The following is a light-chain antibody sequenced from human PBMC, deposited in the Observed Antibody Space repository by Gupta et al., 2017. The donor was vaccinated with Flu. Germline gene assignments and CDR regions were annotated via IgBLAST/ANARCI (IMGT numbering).Light chain of an antibody. J-gene: IGKJ2*03. Sequence: EIVLIQPAATLSMSPGERATLSCRASQSVTTYLAWYQQKPGQAPRLLIYDASIRAPGIPARFGGSGSGTDFTLTISSLEPEDFAVYFCQQRRNWPPYSFGQGTKLEIK. V-gene: IGKV3-11*01. CDR2: DAS. CDR1: QSVTTY. CDR3: QQRRNWPPYS.